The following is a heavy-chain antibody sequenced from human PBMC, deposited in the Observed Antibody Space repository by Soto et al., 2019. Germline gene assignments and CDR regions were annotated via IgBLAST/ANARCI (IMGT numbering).Heavy chain of an antibody. V-gene: IGHV3-23*01. D-gene: IGHD3-22*01. J-gene: IGHJ6*02. CDR3: AKDPRITMIVVVPGASGLDV. CDR2: ISGSGGST. CDR1: GFTFSSYA. Sequence: PGGSLRLSCAASGFTFSSYAMSWVRRAPGKGLEWVSAISGSGGSTYYADSVKGRFTISRDNSKNTLYLQMNSLRAEDTAVYYCAKDPRITMIVVVPGASGLDVWGQGTTVTVSS.